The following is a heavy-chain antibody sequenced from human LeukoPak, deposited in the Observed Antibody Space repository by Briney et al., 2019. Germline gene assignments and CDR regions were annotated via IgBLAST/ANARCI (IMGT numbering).Heavy chain of an antibody. J-gene: IGHJ4*02. CDR1: GFTFSSYE. D-gene: IGHD2-8*01. Sequence: PGGSLRLAWAASGFTFSSYEVSSVRQAAGKGLGWGSYISRSGSTIYCADSVKGRFTISRDNAKNSLYLQMNSLRAEDTAVYYCASTKIRADLFDYWGQGTLVTVSS. V-gene: IGHV3-48*03. CDR3: ASTKIRADLFDY. CDR2: ISRSGSTI.